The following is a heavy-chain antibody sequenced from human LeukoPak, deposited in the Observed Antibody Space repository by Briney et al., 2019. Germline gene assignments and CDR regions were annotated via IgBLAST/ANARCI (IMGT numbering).Heavy chain of an antibody. CDR1: GGSISSYY. CDR3: ARLRMTPVTTSYFFDS. Sequence: PETLSLTCTVSGGSISSYYWSWIRQPPGKGLEWIGEINHSGTTNYNPSLKSRVTLSVDTSKNQFSLKLSSVTAADTAVYYCARLRMTPVTTSYFFDSWGQGTLVTVSS. D-gene: IGHD4-17*01. J-gene: IGHJ4*02. CDR2: INHSGTT. V-gene: IGHV4-34*01.